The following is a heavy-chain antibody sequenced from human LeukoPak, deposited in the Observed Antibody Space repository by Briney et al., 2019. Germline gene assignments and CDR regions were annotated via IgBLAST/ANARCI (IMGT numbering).Heavy chain of an antibody. CDR3: ARGRSVWFGELLNNY. CDR2: MNPNSGNT. D-gene: IGHD3-10*01. J-gene: IGHJ4*02. Sequence: ASVKVSCKASGYTSTSYDINWVRQATGQGLEWMGWMNPNSGNTGYAQKFQGRVTMTRNTSISTAYMELSSLRSEDTAVYYCARGRSVWFGELLNNYWGQGTLVTVSS. CDR1: GYTSTSYD. V-gene: IGHV1-8*01.